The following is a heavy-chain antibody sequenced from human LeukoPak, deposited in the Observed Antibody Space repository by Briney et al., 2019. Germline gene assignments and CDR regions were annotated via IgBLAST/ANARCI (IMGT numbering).Heavy chain of an antibody. CDR3: VYDSSGYFVY. V-gene: IGHV3-23*01. D-gene: IGHD3-22*01. J-gene: IGHJ4*02. CDR2: ISGSGGST. Sequence: GGSLRLSCAASGFTFSSYAMSWVRQAPGKGLEWVSAISGSGGSTYYADSVKGRFTISRDNAKNSLYLQMNSLRAEDTAVYYCVYDSSGYFVYWGQGTLVTVSS. CDR1: GFTFSSYA.